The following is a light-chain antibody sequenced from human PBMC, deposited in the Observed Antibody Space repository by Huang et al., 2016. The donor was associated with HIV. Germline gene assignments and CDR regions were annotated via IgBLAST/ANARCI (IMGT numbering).Light chain of an antibody. J-gene: IGKJ4*01. V-gene: IGKV3-15*01. CDR2: ATS. CDR1: QSVWDK. Sequence: EIVMTQSPDTLSVSPGESATLSCRASQSVWDKLAWSQQKPGQAPRLLLHATSTRATGVPARFRGSRSGTEFTLTISSMQSEDCGVYYCQQYESWPPLTFGGGTKVEIK. CDR3: QQYESWPPLT.